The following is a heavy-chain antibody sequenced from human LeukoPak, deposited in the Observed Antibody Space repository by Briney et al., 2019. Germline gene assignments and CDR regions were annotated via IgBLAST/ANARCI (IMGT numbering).Heavy chain of an antibody. CDR1: GYTFTSYG. Sequence: GASVKVSCKASGYTFTSYGISWVRQAPGQGLEWMGRIIPIFGTANYAQKFQGRVTITTDESTSTAYMELSSLRSEDTAVYYCASSSAVAGTGSYWGRGTLVTVSS. J-gene: IGHJ4*02. V-gene: IGHV1-69*05. CDR3: ASSSAVAGTGSY. CDR2: IIPIFGTA. D-gene: IGHD6-19*01.